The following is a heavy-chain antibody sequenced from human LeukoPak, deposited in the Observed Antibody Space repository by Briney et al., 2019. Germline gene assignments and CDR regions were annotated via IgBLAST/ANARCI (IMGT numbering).Heavy chain of an antibody. D-gene: IGHD6-6*01. Sequence: SQTLSLTXTVSGGSISSGSYYWSGIRQPAGKGLEWIGRIYTSGSTNYNPSLKSRVTISVDTSNNQFSLKLSSVTAADTAVYYCAMYSSSSVGGGTSKGIVYRFDPWAREPWSPSPQ. CDR2: IYTSGST. CDR1: GGSISSGSYY. V-gene: IGHV4-61*02. CDR3: AMYSSSSVGGGTSKGIVYRFDP. J-gene: IGHJ5*02.